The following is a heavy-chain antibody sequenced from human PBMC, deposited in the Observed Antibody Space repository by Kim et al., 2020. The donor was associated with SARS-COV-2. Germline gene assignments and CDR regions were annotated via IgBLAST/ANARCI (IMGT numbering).Heavy chain of an antibody. CDR3: ARRGHDNNYVGY. CDR2: A. D-gene: IGHD3-16*01. V-gene: IGHV4-39*01. J-gene: IGHJ4*02. Sequence: ASYNPSLRSRVTMSVDTSKNQLSLRLSSVTAADTAVYYCARRGHDNNYVGYWGRGTLVTVSS.